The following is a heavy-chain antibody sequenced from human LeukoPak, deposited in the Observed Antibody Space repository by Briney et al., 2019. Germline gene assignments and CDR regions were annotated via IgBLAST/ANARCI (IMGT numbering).Heavy chain of an antibody. CDR1: GFTSNVYW. J-gene: IGHJ4*02. Sequence: PGGSLRLSCTASGFTSNVYWMGWVRQAPGKGLEWVANIRQDGGEKYYMDSVKGRLTVSRDNAKNSLYLQMNSLRAEDTAVYYCARDTVGYSPLDYWGQGTLVTVSS. CDR2: IRQDGGEK. CDR3: ARDTVGYSPLDY. V-gene: IGHV3-7*01. D-gene: IGHD5-18*01.